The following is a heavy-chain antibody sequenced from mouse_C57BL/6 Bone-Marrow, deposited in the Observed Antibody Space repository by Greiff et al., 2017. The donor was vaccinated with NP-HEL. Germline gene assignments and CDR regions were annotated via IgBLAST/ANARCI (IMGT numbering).Heavy chain of an antibody. CDR2: ISSGSSTI. CDR1: GFTFSDYG. Sequence: EVKLMESGGGLVKPGGSLKLSCAASGFTFSDYGMHWVRQAPEQGLEWVAYISSGSSTIYYADTVKGRFTISRDNAKNTLFLQMTSLRSEDTAMYYCAKDAMDYWGQGTSVTVSS. V-gene: IGHV5-17*01. CDR3: AKDAMDY. J-gene: IGHJ4*01.